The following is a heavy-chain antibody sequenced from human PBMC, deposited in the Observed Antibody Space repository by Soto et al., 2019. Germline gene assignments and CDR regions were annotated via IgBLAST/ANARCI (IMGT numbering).Heavy chain of an antibody. CDR3: AKVRQVFWKQAASYYID. Sequence: GGSVRLSGAAARFSLSSYAMCCVLHASGKGLEWVSAISGSGGSTYYADSVKGRFTISRDNSKNTLYLQMNTLRAEDTAVYYCAKVRQVFWKQAASYYID. D-gene: IGHD3-3*01. V-gene: IGHV3-23*01. CDR2: ISGSGGST. CDR1: RFSLSSYA. J-gene: IGHJ6*03.